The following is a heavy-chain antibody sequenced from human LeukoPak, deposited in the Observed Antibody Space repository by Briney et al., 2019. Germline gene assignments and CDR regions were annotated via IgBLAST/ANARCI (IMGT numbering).Heavy chain of an antibody. CDR3: AREGIDSSGYYYDY. D-gene: IGHD3-22*01. J-gene: IGHJ4*02. CDR2: IGTAGDT. Sequence: GGSLRLSCAASGFTFSSYDMHWVRQAPGKGLEWVSAIGTAGDTYYPGSVKGRFTISRENAKNSLYLQMNSLRAGDTAVYYCAREGIDSSGYYYDYWGQGTLVTVSS. V-gene: IGHV3-13*01. CDR1: GFTFSSYD.